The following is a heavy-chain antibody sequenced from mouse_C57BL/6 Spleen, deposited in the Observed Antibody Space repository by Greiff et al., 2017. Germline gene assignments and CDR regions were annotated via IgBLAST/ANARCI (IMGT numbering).Heavy chain of an antibody. CDR3: TVYYDYQAWFAY. D-gene: IGHD2-4*01. J-gene: IGHJ3*01. CDR2: ISSGGDYI. CDR1: GFTFSSYA. Sequence: EVKLVESGEGLVKPGGSLKLSCAASGFTFSSYAMSWVRQTPEKRLAWVAYISSGGDYIYYADTVKGRFTISRDNARNTLYLQMSSLKSEDTAMYYCTVYYDYQAWFAYWGQGTLVTVSA. V-gene: IGHV5-9-1*02.